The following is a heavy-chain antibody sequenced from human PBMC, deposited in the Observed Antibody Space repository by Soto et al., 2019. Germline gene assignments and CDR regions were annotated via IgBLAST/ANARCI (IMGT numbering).Heavy chain of an antibody. CDR2: ISGSGGST. CDR3: AIGLRASY. Sequence: EVQLLESGGGLVQPGGSLRLSCDASGFTFSNYAMRWVRQAPGKGLEWVSAISGSGGSTYYADSVKGRFSISRDNSKNTLYLQMNSLRAEDTAVYCCAIGLRASYWGQATLVTVAS. V-gene: IGHV3-23*01. CDR1: GFTFSNYA. D-gene: IGHD3-10*01. J-gene: IGHJ4*02.